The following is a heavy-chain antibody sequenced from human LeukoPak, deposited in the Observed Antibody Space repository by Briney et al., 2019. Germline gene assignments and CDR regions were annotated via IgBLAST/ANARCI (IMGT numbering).Heavy chain of an antibody. D-gene: IGHD6-19*01. Sequence: GASVKVSCKASGYTFTSYDINWVRQATGQGLEWMGWMYSNSGNTGYAQKFQGRVTMTRNTSISTAYMELSSLRSEDTAVYYCARAGVFRYSCGWYGGDYYYYYMDVWGKGTTVTVSS. CDR3: ARAGVFRYSCGWYGGDYYYYYMDV. V-gene: IGHV1-8*01. CDR1: GYTFTSYD. J-gene: IGHJ6*03. CDR2: MYSNSGNT.